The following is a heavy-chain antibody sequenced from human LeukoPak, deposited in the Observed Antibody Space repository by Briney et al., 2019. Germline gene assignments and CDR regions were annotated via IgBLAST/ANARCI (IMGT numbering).Heavy chain of an antibody. D-gene: IGHD6-13*01. Sequence: GGSLRLSCAASGFTFSDYYMSWIRQAPGKALEGVSYISSSGTTIYYADSVKGRFTISRDNAKNSLYLQMNSLRAEDTAVYYCARAGISSSSPLDYYGMDVWGQGTTVTVSS. J-gene: IGHJ6*02. CDR2: ISSSGTTI. CDR1: GFTFSDYY. CDR3: ARAGISSSSPLDYYGMDV. V-gene: IGHV3-11*04.